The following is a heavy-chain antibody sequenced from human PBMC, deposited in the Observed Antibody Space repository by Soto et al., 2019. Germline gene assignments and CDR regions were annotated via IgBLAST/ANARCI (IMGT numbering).Heavy chain of an antibody. CDR3: ARYGDYVGTYYMDV. Sequence: SGPTLVNPTQTLTLTCTFSGFSLSTSGMCVSWIRQPPGKALEWLARIDWDDDKYYSTSLKTRLTISKDTSKNQVVLTMTNMDPVDTATYYCARYGDYVGTYYMDVWGKGTTVTVSS. CDR2: IDWDDDK. J-gene: IGHJ6*03. V-gene: IGHV2-70*11. D-gene: IGHD4-17*01. CDR1: GFSLSTSGMC.